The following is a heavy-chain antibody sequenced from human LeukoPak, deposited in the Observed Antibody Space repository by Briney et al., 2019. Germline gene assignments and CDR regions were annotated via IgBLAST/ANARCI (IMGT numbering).Heavy chain of an antibody. CDR2: IYYSGST. J-gene: IGHJ6*03. Sequence: SETLSLTCTVSGGSISSSSYYWGWIRQPPGKGLKWIGSIYYSGSTYYNPSLKSRVTISVDTSKNQFSLKLSSVTAADTAVYYCARQGCSSTSCYYYYYYYMDVWGKGTTVTISS. CDR3: ARQGCSSTSCYYYYYYYMDV. D-gene: IGHD2-2*01. V-gene: IGHV4-39*01. CDR1: GGSISSSSYY.